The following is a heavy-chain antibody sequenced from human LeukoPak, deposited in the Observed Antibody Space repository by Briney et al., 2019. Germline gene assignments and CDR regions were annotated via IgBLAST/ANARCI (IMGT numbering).Heavy chain of an antibody. V-gene: IGHV3-30*18. CDR1: GFTFNNHD. CDR2: ISYDGRNK. J-gene: IGHJ3*02. Sequence: GGSLRLSCAASGFTFNNHDMHWVRQAPGKGLEWGAGISYDGRNKYYADSVKGRFTISRDNSKNTLNLQMNSLRPEDTAVYYCAKGLPGYCGGDCYPVNAFDIWGQGTMVTVSS. D-gene: IGHD2-21*02. CDR3: AKGLPGYCGGDCYPVNAFDI.